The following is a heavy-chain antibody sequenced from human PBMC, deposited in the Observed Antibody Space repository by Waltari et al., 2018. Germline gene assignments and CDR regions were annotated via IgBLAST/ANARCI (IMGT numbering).Heavy chain of an antibody. D-gene: IGHD3-22*01. CDR1: GGSISSHY. CDR3: ARDANYDSSGYFDY. Sequence: QVQLQESGPGLVKPSETLSLTCTVSGGSISSHYWSWIRQPPGKGLEWIGYIYYSGSTNYNPSLKSRVTISVDTSKNQFSLKLSSVTAADTAVYYCARDANYDSSGYFDYWGQGTLVTVSS. CDR2: IYYSGST. V-gene: IGHV4-59*11. J-gene: IGHJ4*02.